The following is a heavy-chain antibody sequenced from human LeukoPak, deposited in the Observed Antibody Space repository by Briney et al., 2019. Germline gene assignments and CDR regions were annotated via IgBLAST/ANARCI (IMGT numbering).Heavy chain of an antibody. CDR3: ARAQDSTSTSYYTKEDDAFDI. J-gene: IGHJ3*02. D-gene: IGHD2-2*01. CDR2: MSYSVST. V-gene: IGHV4-59*01. Sequence: SETLSLTRTVSGASISGYYWNWIRQPPGKGLEWIGYMSYSVSTNYNPSLRSRVTISLDTSKNHLSLKLSSVAAADTAVYYCARAQDSTSTSYYTKEDDAFDIWGQGTKVTVSS. CDR1: GASISGYY.